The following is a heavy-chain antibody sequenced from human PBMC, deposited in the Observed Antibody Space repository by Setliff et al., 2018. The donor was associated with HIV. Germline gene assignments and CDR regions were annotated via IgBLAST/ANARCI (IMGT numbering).Heavy chain of an antibody. CDR3: AMSITIFGVVNDY. CDR2: ISSSGGTI. CDR1: GFTFRSYA. V-gene: IGHV3-48*01. J-gene: IGHJ4*02. D-gene: IGHD3-3*01. Sequence: GGSLRLSCAASGFTFRSYAMHWVRQAPGKGLEWVSYISSSGGTIYYADSVKGRFTISRDNSKNTLYLQMNSLRAEDTAVYYCAMSITIFGVVNDYWGQGTLVTVSS.